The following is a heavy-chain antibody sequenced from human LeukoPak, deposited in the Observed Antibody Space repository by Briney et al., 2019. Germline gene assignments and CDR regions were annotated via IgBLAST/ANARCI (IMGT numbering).Heavy chain of an antibody. V-gene: IGHV4-38-2*01. CDR2: IYHSGST. CDR1: GYSISSGYY. J-gene: IGHJ6*04. Sequence: SETLSLTCAVSGYSISSGYYWGWIRQPPGKGLEWIGSIYHSGSTYYNPSLKSRVTISVDTSKNQFSLKLSSMTAADTAVYYCARVGLGYCSSTSCLDYYYGMDVWGKGTTVTVSS. D-gene: IGHD2-2*01. CDR3: ARVGLGYCSSTSCLDYYYGMDV.